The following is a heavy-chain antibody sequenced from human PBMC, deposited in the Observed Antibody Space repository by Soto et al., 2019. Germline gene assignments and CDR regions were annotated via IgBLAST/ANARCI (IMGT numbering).Heavy chain of an antibody. CDR2: IIPIFGTA. V-gene: IGHV1-69*05. J-gene: IGHJ4*02. D-gene: IGHD3-3*01. CDR1: GGTFSSYA. CDR3: ARMATIFDSGTLGY. Sequence: SVKVSCKASGGTFSSYAVSWVRQVPGQGLEWMGGIIPIFGTANYAQKFQGRVTITRDTSASTAYMELSSLRSEDTAVYYCARMATIFDSGTLGYWGQGTLVTVSS.